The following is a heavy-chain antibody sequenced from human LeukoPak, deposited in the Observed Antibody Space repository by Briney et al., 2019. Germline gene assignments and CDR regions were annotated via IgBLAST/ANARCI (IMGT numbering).Heavy chain of an antibody. CDR1: GYTFTGDY. D-gene: IGHD2-15*01. Sequence: GASVKVSCKPSGYTFTGDYLHWVRQAPGQGLEWMGWINPNTGATIYAEKFQGRVTMTRDTSIDTAYMEMRSLRSDDTAVYYCARGGLYCSGGSCSLWFDPWGQGTLVTVSS. V-gene: IGHV1-2*02. J-gene: IGHJ5*02. CDR2: INPNTGAT. CDR3: ARGGLYCSGGSCSLWFDP.